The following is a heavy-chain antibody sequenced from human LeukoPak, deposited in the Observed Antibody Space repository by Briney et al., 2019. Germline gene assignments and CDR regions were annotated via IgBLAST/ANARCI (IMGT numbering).Heavy chain of an antibody. Sequence: SETLSLTCTVSGGSISSSSYYWGWIRQPPGKGLEWIGSIFYRGNTYYNPSLKSRVTISVDTSKNQFSLKLSPVTAADSAVYYCASGTYSPDYWGQGTLVTVS. D-gene: IGHD2-21*01. CDR1: GGSISSSSYY. J-gene: IGHJ4*02. CDR2: IFYRGNT. V-gene: IGHV4-39*01. CDR3: ASGTYSPDY.